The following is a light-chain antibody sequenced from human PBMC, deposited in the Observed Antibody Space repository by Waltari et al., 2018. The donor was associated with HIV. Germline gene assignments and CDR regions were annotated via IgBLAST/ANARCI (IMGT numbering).Light chain of an antibody. CDR2: DNN. J-gene: IGLJ2*01. CDR3: GTWDTSLSAGV. CDR1: SSNIANNY. Sequence: QSVLTQPPAVSAAPGQTVTISCSGSSSNIANNYVSWYQQLPATAPKLLIYDNNRSSSGIPARFSGSKSGTSATLAIAGLQTGDEADYYCGTWDTSLSAGVFGGGTKVTVL. V-gene: IGLV1-51*01.